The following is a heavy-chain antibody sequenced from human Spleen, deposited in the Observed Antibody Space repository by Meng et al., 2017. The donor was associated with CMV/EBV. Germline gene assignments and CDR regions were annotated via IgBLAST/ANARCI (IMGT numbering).Heavy chain of an antibody. D-gene: IGHD3-10*01. CDR1: GFPFSRDW. CDR3: VRVGPGPGGAFDL. CDR2: IKQDENER. V-gene: IGHV3-7*01. Sequence: GESLKISCAACGFPFSRDWMSWVRQAPGKGLEWVANIKQDENERYYVDSVKGRFTISRDNAKNSLYPQMNSLRVEDTALYHCVRVGPGPGGAFDLWGQGEMVTVSS. J-gene: IGHJ3*01.